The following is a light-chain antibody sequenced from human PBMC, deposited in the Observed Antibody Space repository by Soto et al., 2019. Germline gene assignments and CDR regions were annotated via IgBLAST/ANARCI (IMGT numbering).Light chain of an antibody. V-gene: IGLV2-14*01. CDR2: DVT. CDR3: SSYTTSSTLV. J-gene: IGLJ2*01. Sequence: QSVLTQPASVSGSPGQSITISCTGTSSDVGGYNYVSWYQQHPGKAPKLMIYDVTTRPSGVSSRFSGSKSGNTASLTISGLQAEDGADYYCSSYTTSSTLVFGGGTKLTVL. CDR1: SSDVGGYNY.